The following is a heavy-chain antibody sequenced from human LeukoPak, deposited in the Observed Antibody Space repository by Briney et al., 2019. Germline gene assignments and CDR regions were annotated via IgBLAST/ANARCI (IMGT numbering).Heavy chain of an antibody. CDR2: ISGSGGST. J-gene: IGHJ4*02. CDR3: AKDRYCGGDCYSPVSWYFDY. D-gene: IGHD2-21*02. Sequence: GGSLRLSCAASGFTFSSYAMSWVRQAPGKGLEWVSAISGSGGSTYYADSVKGRFTISRDNSKNTLYLQMNSLRAEDTAVYYCAKDRYCGGDCYSPVSWYFDYWGQGTLVAVSS. V-gene: IGHV3-23*01. CDR1: GFTFSSYA.